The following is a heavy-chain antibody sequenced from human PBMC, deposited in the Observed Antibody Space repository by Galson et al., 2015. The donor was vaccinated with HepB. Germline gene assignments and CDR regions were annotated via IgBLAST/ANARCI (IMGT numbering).Heavy chain of an antibody. V-gene: IGHV1-69*13. CDR3: ARDQGAVAGTSYYYYGMDV. CDR1: GGTFSSYA. D-gene: IGHD6-19*01. CDR2: IIPIFGTA. Sequence: SVKVSCKASGGTFSSYAISWVRQAPGQGLERMGGIIPIFGTANYAQKFQGRVTITADESTSTAYMELSSLRSEDTAVYYCARDQGAVAGTSYYYYGMDVWGQGTTVTVSS. J-gene: IGHJ6*02.